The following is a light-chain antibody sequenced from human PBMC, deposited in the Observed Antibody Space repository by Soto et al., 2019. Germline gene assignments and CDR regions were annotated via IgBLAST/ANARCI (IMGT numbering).Light chain of an antibody. CDR1: QSVSARF. CDR3: QQYFRSLVE. V-gene: IGKV3-20*01. Sequence: ELVLTQSPDTLSLSPGERATLSCRASQSVSARFLAWYQHRPGQAPRLIISATSTRAPGIPDRFSGSGSRTDFTLTISSLEPEDVAVYYCQQYFRSLVEFGQGTKVEIK. CDR2: ATS. J-gene: IGKJ1*01.